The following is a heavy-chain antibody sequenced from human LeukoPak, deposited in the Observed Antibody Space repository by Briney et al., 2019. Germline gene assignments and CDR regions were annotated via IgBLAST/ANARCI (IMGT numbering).Heavy chain of an antibody. Sequence: PSETLSLTCTVSGGSISSYYWSWIRQPPGKGLEWIGYIYYSGSTNYNPSLKSRVTISVDTSKNQFSLKLSSVTAADTAVYYCARRYDSSSYWYYFDYWGQGTLVTVSS. CDR3: ARRYDSSSYWYYFDY. V-gene: IGHV4-59*08. CDR1: GGSISSYY. D-gene: IGHD3-22*01. CDR2: IYYSGST. J-gene: IGHJ4*02.